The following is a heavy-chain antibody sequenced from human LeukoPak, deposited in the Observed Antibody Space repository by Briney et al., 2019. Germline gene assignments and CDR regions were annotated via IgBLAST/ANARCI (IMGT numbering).Heavy chain of an antibody. D-gene: IGHD3-22*01. CDR3: AKDSGSSGYPRGFDY. V-gene: IGHV3-30*18. J-gene: IGHJ4*02. CDR1: GFTFSSYG. CDR2: RSYDGSNK. Sequence: GGSLRLSCAASGFTFSSYGMHWVRQAPGKGLEWVAVRSYDGSNKYYVDSVKGRFTISRDNSKNTLYLQMNSLRAEDTAVYYCAKDSGSSGYPRGFDYWGQGTLVTVSS.